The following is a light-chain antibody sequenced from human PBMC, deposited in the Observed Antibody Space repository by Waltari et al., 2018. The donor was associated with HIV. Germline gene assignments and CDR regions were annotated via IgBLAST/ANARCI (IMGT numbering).Light chain of an antibody. Sequence: QSGLRQPPSTSRPPGQRVVISCSGSSSNVGKNYVPWFQQLPGAAPRLLIYRNDRRPSGVPVRFTAAKSGTAASLVISGLRSDDEAEYFCASWDDALSSWLFGGGTKLTVL. V-gene: IGLV1-47*01. J-gene: IGLJ6*01. CDR3: ASWDDALSSWL. CDR1: SSNVGKNY. CDR2: RND.